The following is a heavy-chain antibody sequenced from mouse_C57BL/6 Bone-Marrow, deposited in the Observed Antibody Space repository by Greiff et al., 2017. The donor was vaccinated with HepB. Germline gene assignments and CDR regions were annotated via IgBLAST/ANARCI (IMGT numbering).Heavy chain of an antibody. D-gene: IGHD1-1*01. Sequence: DVMLVESGEGLVKPGGSLKLSCAASGFTFSSYAMSWVRQTPEKRLEWVAYISSGGDYIYYADTVKGRFTISRDNARNTLYLQMSSLKSEDTAMYYCTRGGYYYGSSYDWYFDVWGKGTTVTVSS. CDR1: GFTFSSYA. J-gene: IGHJ1*03. CDR2: ISSGGDYI. V-gene: IGHV5-9-1*02. CDR3: TRGGYYYGSSYDWYFDV.